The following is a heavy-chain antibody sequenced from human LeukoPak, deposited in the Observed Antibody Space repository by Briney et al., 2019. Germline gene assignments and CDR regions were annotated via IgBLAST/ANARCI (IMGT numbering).Heavy chain of an antibody. CDR2: IYHSGST. J-gene: IGHJ4*02. CDR1: GGSISSGGYS. Sequence: SETLSLTCAVSGGSISSGGYSWSWIRQPPGKGLEWIGYIYHSGSTYYNPSLKSRVTISVDRSKNQFSLELSSVTAADTAVYYCARGGGLGYCSGGSCYAVFDYWGQGTLVTVSS. D-gene: IGHD2-15*01. V-gene: IGHV4-30-2*01. CDR3: ARGGGLGYCSGGSCYAVFDY.